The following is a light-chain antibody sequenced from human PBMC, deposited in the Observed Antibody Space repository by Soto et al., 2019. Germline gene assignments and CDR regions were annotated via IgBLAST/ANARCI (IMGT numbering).Light chain of an antibody. J-gene: IGKJ1*01. CDR3: QRYNSAPWT. V-gene: IGKV1-27*01. CDR2: AAA. CDR1: QGINNY. Sequence: DIQMTQSPSSLSASVGDRVTITCRASQGINNYLAWYQQKPWKVPKLLIYAAATLQSGLPSRFIGSGSGTDFTLPISNLQPEDVATYYCQRYNSAPWTFGQATKVEIK.